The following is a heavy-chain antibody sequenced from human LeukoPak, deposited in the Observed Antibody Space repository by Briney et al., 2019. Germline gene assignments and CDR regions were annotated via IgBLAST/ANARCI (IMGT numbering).Heavy chain of an antibody. CDR3: ARFLDYYDSSGYALNAFDI. CDR1: GYTFTSYY. Sequence: ASVKVSCKASGYTFTSYYMHWVRQAPGQGLEWMGIINPSGGSTSYAQKFQGRVTITADKSTSTAYMELSSPRSEDTAVYYCARFLDYYDSSGYALNAFDIWGQGTMVTVSS. V-gene: IGHV1-46*01. CDR2: INPSGGST. J-gene: IGHJ3*02. D-gene: IGHD3-22*01.